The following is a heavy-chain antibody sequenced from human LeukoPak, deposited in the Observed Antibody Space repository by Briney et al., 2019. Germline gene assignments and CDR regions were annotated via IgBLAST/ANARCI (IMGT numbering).Heavy chain of an antibody. J-gene: IGHJ3*02. CDR2: ISGDGGST. D-gene: IGHD3-9*01. V-gene: IGHV3-43*02. CDR1: GFTFDDYA. Sequence: GGSLRLSCAASGFTFDDYAMHWVRQAPGKGLEWVSLISGDGGSTYYADSVKGRFTISRDNSKNSLYLQMNSLRTEDTAFYYFAKDIVNNILTGYYRGRGFDIWGQGTMVTVSS. CDR3: AKDIVNNILTGYYRGRGFDI.